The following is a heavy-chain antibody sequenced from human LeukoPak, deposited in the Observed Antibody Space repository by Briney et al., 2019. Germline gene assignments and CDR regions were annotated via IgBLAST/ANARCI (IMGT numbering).Heavy chain of an antibody. D-gene: IGHD2-21*01. Sequence: RPSETLSLTCTVSGGSISNYYWSWIRQPPGKGLEWIGYIYSSGNTNYNPSLKSRVTISVDTSKNQFSLKLSSVTAADTAVYYCARDGLCGGDCFDYWGQGALVTVPS. V-gene: IGHV4-59*01. CDR3: ARDGLCGGDCFDY. CDR1: GGSISNYY. CDR2: IYSSGNT. J-gene: IGHJ4*02.